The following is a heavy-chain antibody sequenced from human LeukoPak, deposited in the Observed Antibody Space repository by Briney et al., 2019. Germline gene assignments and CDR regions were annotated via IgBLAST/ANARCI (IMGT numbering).Heavy chain of an antibody. CDR1: TGSINDYY. CDR2: IYSSGGT. CDR3: AREGKWFGTYYYCLAV. Sequence: SETLSLTCTVSTGSINDYYWSWVRQPAGKGLEWLGRIYSSGGTTYNPSLKSRITMSVDTSKNQFSLKMTSVTAADTAVYYCAREGKWFGTYYYCLAVWGKGTTVTVSS. J-gene: IGHJ6*04. V-gene: IGHV4-4*07. D-gene: IGHD3-10*01.